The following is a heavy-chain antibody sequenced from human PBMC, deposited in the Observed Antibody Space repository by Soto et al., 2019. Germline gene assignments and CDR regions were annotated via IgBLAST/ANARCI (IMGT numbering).Heavy chain of an antibody. CDR3: ARVETYYYGSGSYLFDY. J-gene: IGHJ4*02. CDR2: INSDGSST. CDR1: GFTFSSYW. Sequence: GGSLRLSCAASGFTFSSYWMHWVRQAPGKGLVWVSRINSDGSSTSYADSVKGRFTISRDNAKNTLYLQMNSLRAEDTAVYYCARVETYYYGSGSYLFDYWGQGTLVTVSS. D-gene: IGHD3-10*01. V-gene: IGHV3-74*01.